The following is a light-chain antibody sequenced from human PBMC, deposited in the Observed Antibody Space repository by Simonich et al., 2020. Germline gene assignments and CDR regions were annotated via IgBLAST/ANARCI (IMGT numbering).Light chain of an antibody. J-gene: IGLJ3*02. Sequence: QSVLTQPPSVSGAPGQRVTISCTGSSSNIGACYDVHWYPQLLGTAPKLLIYGNSNQPPGVPARFSGSKSGTSASLAITGLQAEDEADYDCQSYDSSLSGWVFGGGTKLTVL. CDR2: GNS. CDR1: SSNIGACYD. V-gene: IGLV1-40*01. CDR3: QSYDSSLSGWV.